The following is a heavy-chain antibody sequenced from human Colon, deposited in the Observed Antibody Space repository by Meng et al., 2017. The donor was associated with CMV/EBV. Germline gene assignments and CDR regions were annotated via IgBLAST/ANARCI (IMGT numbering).Heavy chain of an antibody. V-gene: IGHV3-48*03. D-gene: IGHD1-14*01. J-gene: IGHJ4*02. CDR2: ISTSGSST. Sequence: GESLKTSCAASGFTFSSFEMNWVRQAPGKGLEWVSYISTSGSSTFYADSVKGRVTISRDNARNSLYLQMNGLRAEDTAVYYCVRNTGGSGVAIFDFWGQGIQVTVSS. CDR1: GFTFSSFE. CDR3: VRNTGGSGVAIFDF.